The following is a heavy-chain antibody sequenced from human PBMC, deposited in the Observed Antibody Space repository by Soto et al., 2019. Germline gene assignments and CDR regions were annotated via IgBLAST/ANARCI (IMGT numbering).Heavy chain of an antibody. V-gene: IGHV3-30*18. CDR1: GFTFNTYG. D-gene: IGHD4-17*01. CDR2: ISYDGNYK. J-gene: IGHJ4*02. Sequence: QVQLVESGGGVVQPGRSLRLSCAASGFTFNTYGMHWVRQAPGKGLEWVAVISYDGNYKYYVDSVKGRFTISRDKSKNTLYVQMNSLRAEDTAVYYCAKDMVSGTTVVDYWGQGTLVTVSS. CDR3: AKDMVSGTTVVDY.